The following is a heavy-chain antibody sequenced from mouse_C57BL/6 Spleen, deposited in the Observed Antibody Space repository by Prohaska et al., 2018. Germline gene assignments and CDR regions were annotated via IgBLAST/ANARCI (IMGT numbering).Heavy chain of an antibody. CDR2: IDPSDSYT. Sequence: QVQLQQPGAELVRPGTSVKLSCKASGYTFTSYWMHWVKQRPGQGLEWIGVIDPSDSYTNYNQKFKGKATLTVDTSASTAYMQLSSLTSDDSAVYYCARKDYYGSSYRFDYWGQGTTLTVSS. V-gene: IGHV1-59*01. CDR1: GYTFTSYW. D-gene: IGHD1-1*01. J-gene: IGHJ2*01. CDR3: ARKDYYGSSYRFDY.